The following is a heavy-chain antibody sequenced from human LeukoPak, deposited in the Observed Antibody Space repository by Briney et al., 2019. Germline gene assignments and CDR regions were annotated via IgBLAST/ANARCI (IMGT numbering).Heavy chain of an antibody. CDR3: ARGDDFSGDH. J-gene: IGHJ4*02. V-gene: IGHV3-7*04. D-gene: IGHD1-1*01. CDR1: GFTFSKFW. CDR2: IHLEGNEK. Sequence: GGSLRLSCAVSGFTFSKFWMSWVRQAPGRGLEWVANIHLEGNEKYHVESVKGRFTISRDNTKNLLFLQMNDLRVEDTAVYYCARGDDFSGDHWGQGTPVTVSS.